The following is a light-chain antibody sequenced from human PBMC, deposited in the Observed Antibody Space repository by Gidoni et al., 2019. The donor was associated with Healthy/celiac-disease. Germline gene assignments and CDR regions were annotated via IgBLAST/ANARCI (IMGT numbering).Light chain of an antibody. V-gene: IGKV1-39*01. CDR2: AAS. Sequence: DIQMTQSPSSLSASVGDRVTITCRASQSISSYLNWYQQKPGKAPKLLIYAASSLQSGVPSMFSGSGSGTDFPLTISSLQPEDFATYYCQQSYCTPRTFGQGTQVEIK. J-gene: IGKJ1*01. CDR3: QQSYCTPRT. CDR1: QSISSY.